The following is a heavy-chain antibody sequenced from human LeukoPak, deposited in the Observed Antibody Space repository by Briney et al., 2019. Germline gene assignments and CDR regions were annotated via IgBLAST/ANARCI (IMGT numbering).Heavy chain of an antibody. V-gene: IGHV3-21*01. D-gene: IGHD1-1*01. CDR1: GFTFSSYS. CDR2: ISSSSSYI. J-gene: IGHJ5*02. CDR3: ARDRYNWNPGWFDP. Sequence: GGSLRLSCAASGFTFSSYSMNWVHQAPGKGLEWVSSISSSSSYIYYADSVKGRFTISRDNAKNSLYLQMNSLRAEDTAVYYCARDRYNWNPGWFDPWGQGTLVTVSS.